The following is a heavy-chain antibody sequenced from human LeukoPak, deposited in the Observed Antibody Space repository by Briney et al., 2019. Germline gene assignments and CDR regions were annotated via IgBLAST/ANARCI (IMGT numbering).Heavy chain of an antibody. D-gene: IGHD1-26*01. Sequence: ASVKVSCKAYGYTFTSYGISWERQAHGQGLEWKGSIRVFSGNTNYEQKLQGRATMTTDTSTSTAYMELSILRSDDTAVYYCARDSGSYSRDYFDYWGQGTLVTVSS. J-gene: IGHJ4*02. CDR3: ARDSGSYSRDYFDY. CDR1: GYTFTSYG. CDR2: IRVFSGNT. V-gene: IGHV1-18*01.